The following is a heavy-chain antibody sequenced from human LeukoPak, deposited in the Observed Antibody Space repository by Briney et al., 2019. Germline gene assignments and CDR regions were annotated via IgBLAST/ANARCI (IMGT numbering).Heavy chain of an antibody. CDR2: ISAYNGNT. Sequence: EASVKVSCKASGYTFTSYGISWVRQAPGQGLEWVGWISAYNGNTNYAQKLQGRVTTTTDTSTSTAYMELRSLRSDDTAVYYCARDVTVEIAESFYYYYGMDVWGQGTTVTVSS. CDR3: ARDVTVEIAESFYYYYGMDV. J-gene: IGHJ6*02. CDR1: GYTFTSYG. V-gene: IGHV1-18*01. D-gene: IGHD5-24*01.